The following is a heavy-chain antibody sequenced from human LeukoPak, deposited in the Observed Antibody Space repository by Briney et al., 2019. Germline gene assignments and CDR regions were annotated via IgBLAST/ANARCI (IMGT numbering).Heavy chain of an antibody. Sequence: PSETLSLTCTVSGGSISSYYWSWIRQPPGKGLEWIGYIYYSGSTNYNPSLKSRVTISVDTSKNQFSLKLSSVTAADTAVYYCARRSGAGESFDYWGQGTLVTVSS. D-gene: IGHD3-10*01. CDR2: IYYSGST. CDR3: ARRSGAGESFDY. J-gene: IGHJ4*02. CDR1: GGSISSYY. V-gene: IGHV4-59*12.